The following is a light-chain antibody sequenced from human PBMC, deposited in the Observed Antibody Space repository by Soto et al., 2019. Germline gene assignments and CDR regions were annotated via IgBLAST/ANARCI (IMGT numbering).Light chain of an antibody. V-gene: IGKV3-20*01. CDR2: GAS. Sequence: EIVLTQSPGTLSLSPGERATLSCRASQSVSSSYLAWYQQKPGQAPRLLIYGASSRATGIQDRFSGSGSGTDFTLTIRRLEPEDFAVYYCKQYGSSPLTFGGGTKVDI. CDR3: KQYGSSPLT. CDR1: QSVSSSY. J-gene: IGKJ4*01.